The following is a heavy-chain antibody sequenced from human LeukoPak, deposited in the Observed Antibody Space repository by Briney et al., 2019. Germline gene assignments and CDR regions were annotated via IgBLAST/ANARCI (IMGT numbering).Heavy chain of an antibody. V-gene: IGHV3-7*03. CDR1: GFTFRNHW. J-gene: IGHJ4*02. CDR3: AKDRASVLRYFDWSPG. CDR2: IKQDGSDT. Sequence: GGSLRLSCVASGFTFRNHWMRWVRQVPGKGLEWVASIKQDGSDTYYVDSVKGRFTVSRDNSKNTLYLQMNSLRAEDTAVYYCAKDRASVLRYFDWSPGWGQGTLVTVSS. D-gene: IGHD3-9*01.